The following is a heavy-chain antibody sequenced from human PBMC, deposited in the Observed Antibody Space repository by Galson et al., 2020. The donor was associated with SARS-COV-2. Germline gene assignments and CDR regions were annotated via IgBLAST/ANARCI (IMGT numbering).Heavy chain of an antibody. Sequence: SGPTLVKPTETLTLTCTVSGFSLSNARMGVSWIRQPPGKALEWLAHIYSHDEKSYSTSLESRLTISKDTFKSQVVLTMTNMDPVDTATYYCARIKTGYDFWSDYFQPWFDPWGQGTLVTVSS. D-gene: IGHD3-3*01. CDR3: ARIKTGYDFWSDYFQPWFDP. CDR2: IYSHDEK. V-gene: IGHV2-26*01. J-gene: IGHJ5*02. CDR1: GFSLSNARMG.